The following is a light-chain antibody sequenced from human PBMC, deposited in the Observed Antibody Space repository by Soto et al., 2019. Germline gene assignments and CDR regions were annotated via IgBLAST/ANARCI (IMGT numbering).Light chain of an antibody. J-gene: IGKJ1*01. V-gene: IGKV3-20*01. CDR1: ESVTSDY. CDR2: GAS. CDR3: QHPKWA. Sequence: EIVLTQSPGTLSLSPGERATLSCRASESVTSDYLAWYQQKPGQAPRLLISGASGRATGIPDRFSGSGSGTDFILTITNLQPEDSGTYYCQHPKWAFGQGTTVEI.